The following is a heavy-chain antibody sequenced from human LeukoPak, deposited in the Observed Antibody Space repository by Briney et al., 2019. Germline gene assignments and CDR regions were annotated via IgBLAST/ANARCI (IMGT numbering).Heavy chain of an antibody. CDR2: IYTSGST. CDR3: ARDTVGATISDAFDI. V-gene: IGHV4-61*02. J-gene: IGHJ3*02. Sequence: PSQTLSLTCTVSGGSISSGSYYWSWVRQPAGKGLEWIGRIYTSGSTNYNPSLKSLVTISVDTSKNQFSLKLSSVTAADTAVYYCARDTVGATISDAFDIWGQGTMVTVSS. CDR1: GGSISSGSYY. D-gene: IGHD1-26*01.